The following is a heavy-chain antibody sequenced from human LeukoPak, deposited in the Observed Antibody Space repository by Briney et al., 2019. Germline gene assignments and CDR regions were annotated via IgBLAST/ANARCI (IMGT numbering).Heavy chain of an antibody. CDR3: ARDHNWHISYNYYYGMDV. J-gene: IGHJ6*02. CDR2: IYDGGST. Sequence: GGSLRLSCAASGFTVSSYYMTWVRQAPGKGLEWVSIIYDGGSTYYADSVKGRFSISRDSSKNTLFLQMNSLRAEDTAVYYCARDHNWHISYNYYYGMDVWGQRTTVTVSS. CDR1: GFTVSSYY. V-gene: IGHV3-66*01. D-gene: IGHD2-21*01.